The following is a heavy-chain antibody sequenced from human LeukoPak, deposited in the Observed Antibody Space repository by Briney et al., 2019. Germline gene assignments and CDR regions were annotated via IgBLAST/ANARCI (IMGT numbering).Heavy chain of an antibody. CDR1: GYSFTSYW. CDR2: IYPGDSDT. J-gene: IGHJ5*02. CDR3: ARHLGYCSSTSCPNWFDP. V-gene: IGHV5-51*01. Sequence: GEFLKISCKGSGYSFTSYWIGWVRQMPGKGLEWMGIIYPGDSDTRYSPSFQGQVTISADKSISTAYLQWSSLKASDTAMYYCARHLGYCSSTSCPNWFDPWGQGTLVTVSS. D-gene: IGHD2-2*01.